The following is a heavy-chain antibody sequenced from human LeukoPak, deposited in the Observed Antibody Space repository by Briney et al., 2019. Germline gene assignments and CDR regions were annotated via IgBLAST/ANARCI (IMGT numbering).Heavy chain of an antibody. J-gene: IGHJ4*02. CDR1: GYTFTSYG. V-gene: IGHV1-18*01. CDR2: ISAYNGNT. CDR3: AAHRYSGSFLFDY. D-gene: IGHD1-26*01. Sequence: ASVKVSCKASGYTFTSYGISWVRQAPGQGLEWMGWISAYNGNTNYAQKFQGRVTMTRDTSISTAYMELSRLRSDDTAVYYCAAHRYSGSFLFDYWGQGTLVTVSS.